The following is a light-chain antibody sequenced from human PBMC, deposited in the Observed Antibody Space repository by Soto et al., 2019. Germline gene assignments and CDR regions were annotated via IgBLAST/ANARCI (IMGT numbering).Light chain of an antibody. CDR2: DVS. CDR3: SSYTNSDTSYV. J-gene: IGLJ1*01. CDR1: SSDVGAYNY. Sequence: QSALTQPASVSGSPGQSITISCTGTSSDVGAYNYVSWYQQHPGKAPKLMIYDVSSRPSGVSSRFSGSKSGNTASLTISGLQAEDEADYHCSSYTNSDTSYVFGTGTKVTVL. V-gene: IGLV2-14*03.